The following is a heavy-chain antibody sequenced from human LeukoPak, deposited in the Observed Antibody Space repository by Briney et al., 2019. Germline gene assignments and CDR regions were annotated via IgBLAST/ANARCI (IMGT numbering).Heavy chain of an antibody. CDR3: ARGYSSSWRLFDY. D-gene: IGHD6-13*01. CDR1: GFTFSSYS. CDR2: ISSSSSTI. J-gene: IGHJ4*02. Sequence: SGGSLRLSCAASGFTFSSYSMNWVRQAPGKGLEWVSYISSSSSTIYYADSVKGRFTISRDNAKNSLYLQMNSLRAEDTAVYYCARGYSSSWRLFDYRGQGTLVTVSS. V-gene: IGHV3-48*01.